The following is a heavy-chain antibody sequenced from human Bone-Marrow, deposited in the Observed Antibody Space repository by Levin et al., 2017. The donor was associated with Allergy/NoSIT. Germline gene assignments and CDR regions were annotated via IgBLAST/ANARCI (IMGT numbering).Heavy chain of an antibody. V-gene: IGHV3-66*01. D-gene: IGHD5-24*01. Sequence: GGSLRLSCAASGFPVGSTYMGWVRQAPGKGLEWVSFIYNNGRTYYSDSVEGRFTISRDNSKNTLYLQMNSLRAEDTAVYFCARAPTINAFDIWGQGTKVTISS. CDR3: ARAPTINAFDI. CDR2: IYNNGRT. CDR1: GFPVGSTY. J-gene: IGHJ3*02.